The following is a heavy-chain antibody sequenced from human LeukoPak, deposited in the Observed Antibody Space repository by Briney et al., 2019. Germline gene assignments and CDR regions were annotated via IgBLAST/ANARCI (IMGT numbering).Heavy chain of an antibody. Sequence: GGSLRLSCAASGFTFDDYAMHWVRQAPGKGLQWVSYISWKSDSIGYADSVKGRFTISRDNAKNSLYPQMDSLRPEDTAVYYCAKVRHSGYDLGYFDYWGQGNLVTVSS. J-gene: IGHJ4*02. V-gene: IGHV3-9*01. D-gene: IGHD5-12*01. CDR1: GFTFDDYA. CDR3: AKVRHSGYDLGYFDY. CDR2: ISWKSDSI.